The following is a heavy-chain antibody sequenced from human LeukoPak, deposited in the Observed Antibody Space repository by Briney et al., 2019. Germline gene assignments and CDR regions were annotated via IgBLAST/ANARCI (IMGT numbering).Heavy chain of an antibody. Sequence: PGGSLRLSCAASGFTFSSYAMSWVRQAPGKGLEWVSSISGSGGSTYYADSVKGRFTISRDNSKNTLYLQMNSLRAEDTAVYYCAKDQGWFGELRLDYWGQGTLVTVSS. CDR2: ISGSGGST. V-gene: IGHV3-23*01. CDR3: AKDQGWFGELRLDY. D-gene: IGHD3-10*01. J-gene: IGHJ4*02. CDR1: GFTFSSYA.